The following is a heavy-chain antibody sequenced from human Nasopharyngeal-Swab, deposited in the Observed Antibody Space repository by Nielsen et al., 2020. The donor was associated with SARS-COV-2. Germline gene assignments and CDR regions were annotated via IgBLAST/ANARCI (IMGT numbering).Heavy chain of an antibody. D-gene: IGHD6-6*01. J-gene: IGHJ6*02. CDR2: IWYDGSNK. CDR3: ARDWYSSSSDHYYYGMDV. V-gene: IGHV3-33*01. Sequence: GESLKISCAASGFTFSSYGMHWVRQAPGKGLEWVAVIWYDGSNKYYADSVKGRFTISRDNSKNTLYLQMNSLRAEDTAVYYCARDWYSSSSDHYYYGMDVWGQGTTVTSP. CDR1: GFTFSSYG.